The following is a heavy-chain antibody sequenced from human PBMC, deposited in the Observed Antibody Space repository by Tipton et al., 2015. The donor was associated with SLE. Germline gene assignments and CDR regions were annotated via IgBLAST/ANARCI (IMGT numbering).Heavy chain of an antibody. Sequence: SLRLSCAASGFTFSSYGMHWVRQAPGKGPEWVAVISYDGSNKYYADSVKGRFTISRDNSKNTLYLQMNSLRAEDTAVYYCAKDAPYYDILTGPLNYMDVWGKGTTVTVSS. J-gene: IGHJ6*03. CDR3: AKDAPYYDILTGPLNYMDV. D-gene: IGHD3-9*01. V-gene: IGHV3-30*18. CDR1: GFTFSSYG. CDR2: ISYDGSNK.